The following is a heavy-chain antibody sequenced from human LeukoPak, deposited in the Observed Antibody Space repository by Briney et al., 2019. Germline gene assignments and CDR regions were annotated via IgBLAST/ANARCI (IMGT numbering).Heavy chain of an antibody. CDR1: GGSISSSSYY. J-gene: IGHJ3*02. CDR2: IDYRGST. CDR3: ARSRSGYSYDHAAFEI. Sequence: SSETLSLTCTVSGGSISSSSYYWGWIRQPPGKGLEWIAYIDYRGSTTYNPSLRSRVTISVDTSRNQFSLKLSSVTAADTAVYYCARSRSGYSYDHAAFEIWGQGTMVTVSS. D-gene: IGHD5-18*01. V-gene: IGHV4-61*05.